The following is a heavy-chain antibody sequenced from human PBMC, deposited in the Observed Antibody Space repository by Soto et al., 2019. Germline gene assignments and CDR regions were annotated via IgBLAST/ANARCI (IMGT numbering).Heavy chain of an antibody. D-gene: IGHD4-17*01. CDR2: IYYSGST. CDR1: GGSISSYY. V-gene: IGHV4-59*01. CDR3: ARGDGDYVDI. J-gene: IGHJ3*02. Sequence: QVQLQESGPGLVKPSETLSLTCTVSGGSISSYYWSWIRQPPGKGLEWIGYIYYSGSTNYNPSLKSRVTISVDTSKNQFSLKLSSVTAADTAVYYCARGDGDYVDIWGQGTMVTVSS.